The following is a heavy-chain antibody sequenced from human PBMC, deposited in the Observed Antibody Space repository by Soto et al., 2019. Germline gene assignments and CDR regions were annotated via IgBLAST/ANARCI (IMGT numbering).Heavy chain of an antibody. V-gene: IGHV3-30-3*01. D-gene: IGHD6-6*01. CDR3: ARDGREYSSSFYYYYYYDMDV. CDR2: ISYDGSNK. CDR1: GFTFSSYA. J-gene: IGHJ6*02. Sequence: GGSLRLSCAASGFTFSSYAMHWVRQVPGKGLVWVAVISYDGSNKYYADSVKGRFTISRDNSKNTLYLQMNSLRAEDTAVYYCARDGREYSSSFYYYYYYDMDVWGQGTTVTVSS.